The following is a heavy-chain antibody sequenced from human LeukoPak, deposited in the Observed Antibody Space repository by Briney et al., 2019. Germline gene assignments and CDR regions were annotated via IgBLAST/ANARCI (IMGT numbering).Heavy chain of an antibody. Sequence: GASVKVSCKASSYTFTSDGISWVRQAPGQGLEWMGWISAYNGNTNYAQKLQGRVTMTTDTSTSTAYMELRSLRSDDTAVYYCARTFGPQWLVSPYYYYGMDVWGQGTTVTVSS. J-gene: IGHJ6*02. CDR1: SYTFTSDG. CDR3: ARTFGPQWLVSPYYYYGMDV. D-gene: IGHD6-19*01. CDR2: ISAYNGNT. V-gene: IGHV1-18*01.